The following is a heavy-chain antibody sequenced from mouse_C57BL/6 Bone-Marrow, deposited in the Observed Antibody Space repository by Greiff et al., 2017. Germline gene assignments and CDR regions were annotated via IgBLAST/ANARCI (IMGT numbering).Heavy chain of an antibody. CDR2: IFPGSGST. CDR1: GYTFTDYY. J-gene: IGHJ2*01. V-gene: IGHV1-75*01. D-gene: IGHD2-3*01. CDR3: ARGLPRGYDGYYAFFDY. Sequence: QVQLQQSGPELVKPGASVKISCKASGYTFTDYYINWVKQRPGQGLEWIGWIFPGSGSTYYNEKFKGKATLTVDKSSSTAYMLLSSLTSEDSAVYFCARGLPRGYDGYYAFFDYWGQGTTLTVSS.